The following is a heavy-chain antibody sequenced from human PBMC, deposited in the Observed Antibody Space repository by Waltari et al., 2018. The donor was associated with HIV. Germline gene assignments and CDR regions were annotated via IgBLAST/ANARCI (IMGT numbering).Heavy chain of an antibody. D-gene: IGHD6-19*01. V-gene: IGHV3-21*01. Sequence: EVILVESGGGLVRPGGSLRLSCEASGFRFTDYNMNWVRQGPGKGVEWVAAIVHLQKFKQYADSVKGRFTVSRDNAKNSLYLQMNSLTAEDTAVYYCARGPTSGWSWFDPWGQGTLVTVSS. J-gene: IGHJ5*02. CDR2: IVHLQKFK. CDR3: ARGPTSGWSWFDP. CDR1: GFRFTDYN.